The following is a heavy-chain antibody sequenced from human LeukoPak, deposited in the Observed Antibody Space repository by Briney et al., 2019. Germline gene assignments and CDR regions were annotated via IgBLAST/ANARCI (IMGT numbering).Heavy chain of an antibody. Sequence: ASVKVSCKASGYTFTGYYMHWVRQAPGQGLEWMGWINPNSGGTNYAQKFQGRVTMTRDTSISTAYMELSRLRSDDTAAYYCARDRRYPKEGPIVYWGQGTLVTVSS. V-gene: IGHV1-2*02. CDR2: INPNSGGT. CDR3: ARDRRYPKEGPIVY. D-gene: IGHD1-14*01. J-gene: IGHJ4*02. CDR1: GYTFTGYY.